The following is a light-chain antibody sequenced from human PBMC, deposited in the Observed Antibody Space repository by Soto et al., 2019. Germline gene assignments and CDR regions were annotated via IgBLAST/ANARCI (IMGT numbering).Light chain of an antibody. CDR2: DNN. CDR1: SSNIGAGYD. V-gene: IGLV1-40*01. J-gene: IGLJ1*01. Sequence: QSVLTQPPSVSGAPGQRVTISCTGTSSNIGAGYDVHWYQQFSGTAPKLLIYDNNNRPSGVPDRFSASQSGTSASLAITGLQAEDEADYYCQSYDSSLSGSTVFGTGTKLTVL. CDR3: QSYDSSLSGSTV.